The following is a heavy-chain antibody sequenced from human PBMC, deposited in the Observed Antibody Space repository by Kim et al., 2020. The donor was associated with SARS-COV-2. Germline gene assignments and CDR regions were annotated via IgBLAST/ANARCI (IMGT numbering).Heavy chain of an antibody. V-gene: IGHV4-59*01. CDR2: IYYSGST. D-gene: IGHD3-3*01. J-gene: IGHJ5*02. Sequence: SETLSLTCIVSGASISSYYWNWIRQPPGKGLEWIGYIYYSGSTNYNPSLKSRVTISVDTSKNQFSLKLSSVTAADTAVYYCARGSDFGSALNWFDPWGQGTLVTVSS. CDR3: ARGSDFGSALNWFDP. CDR1: GASISSYY.